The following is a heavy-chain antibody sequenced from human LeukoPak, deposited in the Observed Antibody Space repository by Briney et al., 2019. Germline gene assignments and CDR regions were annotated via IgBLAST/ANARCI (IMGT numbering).Heavy chain of an antibody. V-gene: IGHV3-30*03. D-gene: IGHD7-27*01. Sequence: GRSLRLSCAASGFTFSSYGMHWVRQAPGKGLGWVAVISYDGSNKYYADSVKGRFTISRDNSKNTLYLQMNSLRAEDTAVYYCAFLSGARDYYYYYGMDVWGQGTTVTVSS. J-gene: IGHJ6*02. CDR2: ISYDGSNK. CDR3: AFLSGARDYYYYYGMDV. CDR1: GFTFSSYG.